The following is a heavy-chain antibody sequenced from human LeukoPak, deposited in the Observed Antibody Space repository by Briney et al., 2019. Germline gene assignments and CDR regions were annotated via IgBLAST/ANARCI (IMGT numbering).Heavy chain of an antibody. CDR3: ARDLNWFDP. V-gene: IGHV1-2*02. CDR2: INPNSGGT. CDR1: GYTFTGYY. J-gene: IGHJ5*02. Sequence: ASVKVSCKASGYTFTGYYMHWVRQAPGQGLEWMGWINPNSGGTNYAQKFQGRVTITADKSTSTAYMELSSLRSEDTAVYYCARDLNWFDPWGQGTLVTVSS.